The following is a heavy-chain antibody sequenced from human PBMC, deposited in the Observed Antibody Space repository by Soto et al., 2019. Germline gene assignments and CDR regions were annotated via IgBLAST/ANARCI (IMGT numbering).Heavy chain of an antibody. V-gene: IGHV3-48*01. CDR1: GFTFSSYS. J-gene: IGHJ4*02. CDR3: ARANYYGSPGDFDY. D-gene: IGHD3-10*01. Sequence: GSLRLSCAASGFTFSSYSMNWVRQAPGKGLEWVSYISSSSSTIYYADSVKGRFTISRDNAKNSLYLQMNSLRAEDTAVYYCARANYYGSPGDFDYWGQGTRVTVSS. CDR2: ISSSSSTI.